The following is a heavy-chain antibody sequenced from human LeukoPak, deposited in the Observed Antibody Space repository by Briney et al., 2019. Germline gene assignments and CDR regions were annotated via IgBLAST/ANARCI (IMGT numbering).Heavy chain of an antibody. CDR1: GYTFTSYG. CDR3: AREGSNYYDILTGNNWFDP. D-gene: IGHD3-9*01. CDR2: ISAYNGNT. V-gene: IGHV1-18*01. Sequence: ASVKVSCKASGYTFTSYGISWVRQAPGQGLEWMGWISAYNGNTNYAQKLQGRVTMTTDTSTSTAYMELRSLRSDDTAVYYCAREGSNYYDILTGNNWFDPWGQGTLVTVSS. J-gene: IGHJ5*02.